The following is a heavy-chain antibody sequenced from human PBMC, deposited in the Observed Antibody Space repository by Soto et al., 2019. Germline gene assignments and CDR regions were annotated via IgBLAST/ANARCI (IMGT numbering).Heavy chain of an antibody. V-gene: IGHV3-23*01. J-gene: IGHJ3*01. CDR2: MTADGADA. CDR3: AKDPNGDYIGAFDF. Sequence: VQVLESGGGLVQPGGSLRLSCAASGFIFSNYAMMWVHQSPGKGLEWVSAMTADGADARYADSVRGRLTISRDNSKSTLYLQMNSLRVEDTAVYYCAKDPNGDYIGAFDFWGQGILVTVSS. D-gene: IGHD4-17*01. CDR1: GFIFSNYA.